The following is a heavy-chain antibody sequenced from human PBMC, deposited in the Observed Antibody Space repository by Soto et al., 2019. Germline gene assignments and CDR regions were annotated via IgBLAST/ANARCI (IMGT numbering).Heavy chain of an antibody. CDR3: ARGSFSSSSSWFDP. V-gene: IGHV4-31*03. Sequence: PSETLSLTCTVSGGSISSGGYYWSWIRQPPGKGLEWIGYIYYSGRTYYTPSLHSRVSIAVDTTENQFSLKLTSVTAADTSVYYCARGSFSSSSSWFDPWGRGTLVTVSS. CDR2: IYYSGRT. CDR1: GGSISSGGYY. D-gene: IGHD6-6*01. J-gene: IGHJ5*02.